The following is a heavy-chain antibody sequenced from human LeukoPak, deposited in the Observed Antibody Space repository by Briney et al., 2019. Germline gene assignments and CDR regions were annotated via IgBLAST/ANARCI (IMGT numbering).Heavy chain of an antibody. CDR3: TREVSGSHYFDY. CDR2: ISGSGGST. Sequence: GGSLRLSCAASGFTFSSYAMSWVRQAPGKGLEWVSAISGSGGSTYYADSVKGRFTISRDNSKNTLYLQMNSLRAEDTAVYYCTREVSGSHYFDYWGQGTLVTVSS. CDR1: GFTFSSYA. V-gene: IGHV3-23*01. D-gene: IGHD1-26*01. J-gene: IGHJ4*02.